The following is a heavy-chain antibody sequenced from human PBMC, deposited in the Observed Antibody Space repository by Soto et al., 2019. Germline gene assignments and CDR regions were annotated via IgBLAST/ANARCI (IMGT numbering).Heavy chain of an antibody. Sequence: QVQLVQSGAEVKKPGSSVKVSCKASGGTLRSYAISWVRQAPGQGLEWMGGIIPIFGTANYAQKFQGRVTITADESTSTAYMELSSLRSEDTAVYYCARANGDYAGRYYGMDVWGQGTTVTVSS. CDR2: IIPIFGTA. CDR1: GGTLRSYA. CDR3: ARANGDYAGRYYGMDV. V-gene: IGHV1-69*12. D-gene: IGHD4-17*01. J-gene: IGHJ6*02.